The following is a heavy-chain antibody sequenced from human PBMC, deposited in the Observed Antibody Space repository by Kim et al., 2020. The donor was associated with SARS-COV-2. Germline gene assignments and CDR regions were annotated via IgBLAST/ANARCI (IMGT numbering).Heavy chain of an antibody. V-gene: IGHV3-7*01. J-gene: IGHJ4*02. CDR2: IKQDGSEK. CDR3: AREGGYDSSGYYFVY. D-gene: IGHD3-22*01. CDR1: GFTFSSYW. Sequence: GGSLRLSCAASGFTFSSYWMSWVRQAPGKGLEWVANIKQDGSEKYYVDSVKGRFTISRDNAKNSLYLQMNSLRAEDTAVYYCAREGGYDSSGYYFVYWGQGTLVTVSS.